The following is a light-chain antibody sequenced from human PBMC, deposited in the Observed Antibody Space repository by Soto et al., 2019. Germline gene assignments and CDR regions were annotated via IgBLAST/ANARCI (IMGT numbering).Light chain of an antibody. CDR1: QSVRSNY. CDR2: DAS. V-gene: IGKV3-20*01. J-gene: IGKJ4*01. Sequence: EIVLTQSPDTLSLSPGERATLSCRASQSVRSNYLAWYQQKPGQAPRFLIYDASSRATGIPDRFSGSGSGTDFTLTISRLEPEDFAVYYCKQYGSSPLTLGGGTKVDIK. CDR3: KQYGSSPLT.